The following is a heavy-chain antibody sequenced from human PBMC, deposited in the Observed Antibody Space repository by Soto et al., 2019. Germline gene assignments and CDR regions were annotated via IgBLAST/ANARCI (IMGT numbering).Heavy chain of an antibody. V-gene: IGHV3-74*01. J-gene: IGHJ5*02. CDR3: ARGIYCGGGSCYLDKWFDP. CDR2: IKSDGSIT. Sequence: EVQLVESGGGLVQSGGSLRLSCAASGFTFTNHWMHWVRQVPGKGLVWVSRIKSDGSITRYAHTVKGRFTISRDNAKNTADLQMNSLRAEDTAVYYCARGIYCGGGSCYLDKWFDPWGQGSLVSVSS. D-gene: IGHD2-15*01. CDR1: GFTFTNHW.